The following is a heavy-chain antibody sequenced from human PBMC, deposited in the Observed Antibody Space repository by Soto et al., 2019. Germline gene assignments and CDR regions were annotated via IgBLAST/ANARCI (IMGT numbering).Heavy chain of an antibody. CDR2: TYYRSKWYD. D-gene: IGHD3-10*01. V-gene: IGHV6-1*01. Sequence: SQTLSLTCAISGDSVSSNTVAWNWIRQSPSRGLEWLGRTYYRSKWYDDYTESVKSRISINPDTSKNQFSLHLNSVTLEDTAVYYWAGSWCGREVRWFDYWGQGTLVTVSS. J-gene: IGHJ5*01. CDR1: GDSVSSNTVA. CDR3: AGSWCGREVRWFDY.